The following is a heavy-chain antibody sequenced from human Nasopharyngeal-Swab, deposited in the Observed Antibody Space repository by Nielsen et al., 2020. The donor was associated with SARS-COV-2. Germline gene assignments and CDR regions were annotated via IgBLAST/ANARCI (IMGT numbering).Heavy chain of an antibody. CDR2: IYYSGST. V-gene: IGHV4-59*13. Sequence: PGKGLEWIGYIYYSGSTNYNPSLKSRVTISVDTSKNQFSLKLSSVTAADTAVYYCAGLLRQQPHHQFDPWGQGTLGTVSS. D-gene: IGHD6-13*01. CDR3: AGLLRQQPHHQFDP. J-gene: IGHJ5*02.